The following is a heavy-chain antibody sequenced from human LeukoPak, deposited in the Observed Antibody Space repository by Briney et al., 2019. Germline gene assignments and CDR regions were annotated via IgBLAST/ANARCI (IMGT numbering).Heavy chain of an antibody. V-gene: IGHV3-49*04. CDR2: IRSKTYDGTT. J-gene: IGHJ4*02. CDR1: GFTFTTYW. D-gene: IGHD5-24*01. CDR3: TRVWLQYFDY. Sequence: QAGGSLRLSCAASGFTFTTYWMTWVRQAPGKGLEWVGFIRSKTYDGTTEYAASVKGRFTISRDDSKRIAYLQMNSLKTDDTAVYYCTRVWLQYFDYWGQGTLITVSS.